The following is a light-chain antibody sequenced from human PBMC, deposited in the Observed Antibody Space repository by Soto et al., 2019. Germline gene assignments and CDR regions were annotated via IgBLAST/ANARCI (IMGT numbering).Light chain of an antibody. Sequence: QSALTQPASVSGSPGQSITISCTGTSSDIGDCNYVSWYQHHPGKAPRLVIYEVSNRPSGISHRFSGSKSGNTASLTISGLQAEDEADYYCSSYRSSTTFVFGTGTKLTVL. CDR2: EVS. CDR1: SSDIGDCNY. V-gene: IGLV2-14*01. J-gene: IGLJ1*01. CDR3: SSYRSSTTFV.